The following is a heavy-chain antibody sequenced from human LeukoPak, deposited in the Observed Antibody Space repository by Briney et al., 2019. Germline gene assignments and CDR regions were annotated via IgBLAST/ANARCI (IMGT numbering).Heavy chain of an antibody. Sequence: GSLRLSCAASGFTFSSYAMTWVRQAPGKGLEWIGEINHSGSTNYNPSLRGRVTISVDTSKNQFSLNLSSVTAADTAVYYCARGLPYVVVVAATLGTGYRYWGQGTLVTVSS. CDR3: ARGLPYVVVVAATLGTGYRY. V-gene: IGHV4-34*01. CDR1: GFTFSSYA. J-gene: IGHJ4*02. CDR2: INHSGST. D-gene: IGHD2-15*01.